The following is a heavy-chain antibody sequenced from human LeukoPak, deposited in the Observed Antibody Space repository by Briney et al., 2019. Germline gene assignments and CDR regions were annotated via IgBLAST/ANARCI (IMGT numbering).Heavy chain of an antibody. D-gene: IGHD3-3*01. CDR1: GFTFSSYG. J-gene: IGHJ5*02. V-gene: IGHV3-33*06. Sequence: TGGSLRLSCAASGFTFSSYGMNWVRQAPGKGLEWVAVIWYDGSNKYYADSVKGRFTISRDNSKNTLYLQMNSLRAEDTAVYYCAKEGLLHYDFWSGSGNNWFDPWGQGTLVTVSS. CDR2: IWYDGSNK. CDR3: AKEGLLHYDFWSGSGNNWFDP.